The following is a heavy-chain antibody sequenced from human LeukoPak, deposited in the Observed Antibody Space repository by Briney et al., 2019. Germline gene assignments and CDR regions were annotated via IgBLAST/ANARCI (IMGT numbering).Heavy chain of an antibody. Sequence: GGSLRLSCAASGFTFSSYAMSWVRQAPGKGLELVSAISGSGGSTYYADSVKGRFTISRDNSKNPLYLQMNSLRAEDTAVYYCAKRTAMVLDAFDIWGQGTMVTVSS. D-gene: IGHD5-18*01. CDR1: GFTFSSYA. J-gene: IGHJ3*02. CDR3: AKRTAMVLDAFDI. CDR2: ISGSGGST. V-gene: IGHV3-23*01.